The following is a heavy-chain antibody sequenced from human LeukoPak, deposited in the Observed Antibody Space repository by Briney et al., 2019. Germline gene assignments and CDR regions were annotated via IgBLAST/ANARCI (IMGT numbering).Heavy chain of an antibody. CDR1: GFTFSSYG. Sequence: GRSLRLSCAASGFTFSSYGMHWVRQAPGKGLEWVAVIWYDGSNKYCADSVKGRFTISRDNSKNTLYLQMNSLRAEDTAVYYCARGYYYDSSGAFDIWGQGTMVTVSS. CDR2: IWYDGSNK. V-gene: IGHV3-33*01. D-gene: IGHD3-22*01. J-gene: IGHJ3*02. CDR3: ARGYYYDSSGAFDI.